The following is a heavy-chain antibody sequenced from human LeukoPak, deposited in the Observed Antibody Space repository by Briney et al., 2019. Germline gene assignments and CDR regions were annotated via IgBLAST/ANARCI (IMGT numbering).Heavy chain of an antibody. CDR1: GGSISSYY. V-gene: IGHV4-59*01. Sequence: SETLSLTCTVSGGSISSYYWSWIRQPPGKGLEWIGYIYYSGSTNYNPSLKSRVTISVDTSKSQFSLKLSSVTAADTAVYYCARVEEGFDPWGQGTLVTVSS. CDR2: IYYSGST. CDR3: ARVEEGFDP. J-gene: IGHJ5*02.